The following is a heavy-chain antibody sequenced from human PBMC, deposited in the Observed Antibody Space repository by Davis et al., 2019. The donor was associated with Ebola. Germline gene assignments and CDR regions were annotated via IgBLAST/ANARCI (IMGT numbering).Heavy chain of an antibody. V-gene: IGHV1-69*10. CDR1: GGTFSSDG. CDR2: IIPILVPP. J-gene: IGHJ1*01. CDR3: AREAEVDGSIFFLH. Sequence: SVKVSCKASGGTFSSDGISWVRQAPGKGLEWMGGIIPILVPPHHAQNFQGRLTITADRSTSTAHMELRGLRSDDTAVYYCAREAEVDGSIFFLHWGQGTLVTVSS. D-gene: IGHD3-10*01.